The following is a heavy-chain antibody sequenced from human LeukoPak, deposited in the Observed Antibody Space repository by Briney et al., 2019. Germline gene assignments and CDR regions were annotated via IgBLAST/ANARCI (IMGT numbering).Heavy chain of an antibody. V-gene: IGHV1-18*04. Sequence: ASVKVSCKASGYTFISYYIHWVRQAPGQGLEWMGWISAYNGNTNYAQKLQGRVTMTTDTSTSTAYMELRSLRSDDTAVYYCARVRDSSAYYANWGQGTLVTVSS. J-gene: IGHJ4*02. D-gene: IGHD3-22*01. CDR2: ISAYNGNT. CDR3: ARVRDSSAYYAN. CDR1: GYTFISYY.